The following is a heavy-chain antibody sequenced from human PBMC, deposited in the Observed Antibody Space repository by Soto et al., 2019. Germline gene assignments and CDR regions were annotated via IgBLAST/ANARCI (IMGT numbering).Heavy chain of an antibody. V-gene: IGHV4-59*12. CDR1: GGSISSYY. D-gene: IGHD3-16*01. Sequence: SETLSLTCTVSGGSISSYYWSWIRQPPGKGLEWIGYIYYSGSTNYNPSLKSRVTISVDTSKNQFSLKVSSVTAADTAVYYCARHRRFYYFDYWGRGTLVTVSS. J-gene: IGHJ4*02. CDR2: IYYSGST. CDR3: ARHRRFYYFDY.